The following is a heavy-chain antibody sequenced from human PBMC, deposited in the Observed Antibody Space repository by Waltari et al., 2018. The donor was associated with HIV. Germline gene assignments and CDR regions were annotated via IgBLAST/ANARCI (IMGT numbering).Heavy chain of an antibody. CDR1: GFTFSRYG. V-gene: IGHV3-30*02. J-gene: IGHJ4*02. CDR3: ANFVSGSHAY. CDR2: IRFDGSNK. Sequence: QVQLVESGGGVVQPGGSLRLSCAASGFTFSRYGIHSVRQAPGKGLGWVAFIRFDGSNKYYADSVKGRFTISRDNSKNTLYLQMNSLRAEDTAVYYCANFVSGSHAYWGQGTLVTVSS. D-gene: IGHD1-26*01.